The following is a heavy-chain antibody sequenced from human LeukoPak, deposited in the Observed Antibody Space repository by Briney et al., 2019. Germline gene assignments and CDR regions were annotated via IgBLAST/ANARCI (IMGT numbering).Heavy chain of an antibody. V-gene: IGHV3-30*18. CDR3: AKGSGAYYYYYGMDV. CDR1: GFTFSSYG. J-gene: IGHJ6*02. Sequence: GGFLRLSCAASGFTFSSYGMHWVRQAPGKGLEWVAVISYDGSNKYYADSVKGRFTISRDNSKNTLYLQMNSLRAEDTAVYYCAKGSGAYYYYYGMDVWGQGTTVTVSS. D-gene: IGHD7-27*01. CDR2: ISYDGSNK.